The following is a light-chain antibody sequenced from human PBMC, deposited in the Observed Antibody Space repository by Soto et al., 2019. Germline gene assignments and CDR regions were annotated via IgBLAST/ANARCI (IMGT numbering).Light chain of an antibody. CDR3: QRYGSSPPYT. CDR2: GAS. Sequence: EIVLTQSPGTLSLSPGEGATLSCRASQSVSSIYLAWYQQKPGQAPRLLIYGASSRATGIPDRFSGSGSGTDFTLTISRLEPEDFAVYYCQRYGSSPPYTFGQGTKLEIK. V-gene: IGKV3-20*01. J-gene: IGKJ2*01. CDR1: QSVSSIY.